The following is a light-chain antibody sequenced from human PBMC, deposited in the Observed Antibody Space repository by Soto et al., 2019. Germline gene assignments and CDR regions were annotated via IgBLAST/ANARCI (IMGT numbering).Light chain of an antibody. CDR1: QSVRSN. CDR3: HQYNNWPPTWT. Sequence: ERVMTQSPATLSVSPGERATLSCRASQSVRSNLAWYQQKPGQAPRLLIYGASTRATGIPATFSGSGSGTEFTLTISSLQSEDFAVYYCHQYNNWPPTWTFGQGTKVEIK. J-gene: IGKJ1*01. V-gene: IGKV3-15*01. CDR2: GAS.